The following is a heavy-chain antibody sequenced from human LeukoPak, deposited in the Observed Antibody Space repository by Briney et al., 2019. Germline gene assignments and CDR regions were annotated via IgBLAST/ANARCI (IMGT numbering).Heavy chain of an antibody. CDR1: GFTFSSYG. CDR3: ATEPQPVAAFWVDY. J-gene: IGHJ4*02. Sequence: GGSLRLSCAASGFTFSSYGMQWVRQAPGKGLEWVAFIRYDGTSKYYAESVKGRFTISRDNSKNILYLQMNSLRPEDTAVYYCATEPQPVAAFWVDYWGRGTLVIVSS. V-gene: IGHV3-30*02. D-gene: IGHD2-15*01. CDR2: IRYDGTSK.